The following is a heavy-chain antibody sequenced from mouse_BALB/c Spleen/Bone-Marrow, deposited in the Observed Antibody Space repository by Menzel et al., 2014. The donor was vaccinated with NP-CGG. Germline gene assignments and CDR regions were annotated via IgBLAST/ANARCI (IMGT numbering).Heavy chain of an antibody. CDR3: AGTSYYAMDY. CDR2: IDPANGNT. D-gene: IGHD2-14*01. V-gene: IGHV14-3*02. Sequence: EAQLQQSGAELVKPGSSVKLSCTASGFNIKDTYMHWVRQRPEQGLEWIGRIDPANGNTKYDPKFQGKATITADTSSNQAFLQLRSLTSEDTAVYYCAGTSYYAMDYWGQGTSVTVSS. CDR1: GFNIKDTY. J-gene: IGHJ4*01.